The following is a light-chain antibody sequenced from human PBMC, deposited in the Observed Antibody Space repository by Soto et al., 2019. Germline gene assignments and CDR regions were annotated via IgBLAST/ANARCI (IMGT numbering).Light chain of an antibody. CDR3: SSYSSSTTWV. CDR1: SSDVGAYNY. V-gene: IGLV2-14*01. J-gene: IGLJ3*02. Sequence: QSALTQPASVSGSPGQSITISCTGTSSDVGAYNYVSWYQQHPGKAPKLMIYDVTTRPSGVSDRFSGSKSGITASLTISGLQAEDEADYYCSSYSSSTTWVFGGGTKVTGL. CDR2: DVT.